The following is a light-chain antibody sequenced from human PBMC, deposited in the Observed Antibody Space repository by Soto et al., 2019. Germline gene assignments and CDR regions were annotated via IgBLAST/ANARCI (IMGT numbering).Light chain of an antibody. V-gene: IGKV1-5*01. CDR2: DAS. J-gene: IGKJ4*01. Sequence: DIQMTQSPSTLSASVGDRVTITCRASPSITRWLAWYQQKPGEAPKLLIYDASSLESGVPSRFSGSGSGTEFTLTISSLQPDDFATYYCQQYNHYSGLTFGGGTKVDIK. CDR3: QQYNHYSGLT. CDR1: PSITRW.